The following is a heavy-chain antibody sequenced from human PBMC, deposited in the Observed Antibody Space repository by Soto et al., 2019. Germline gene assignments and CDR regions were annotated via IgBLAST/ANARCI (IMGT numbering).Heavy chain of an antibody. Sequence: GGSLRLSCAASGFTFSSYAMSWVRQAPGKGLEWVSAISGSGGSTYYADSVKGRFTISRDNSKNTLYLQMNSLRAEDTAVYYCAKALTASLYYDFWSGYSLHYYYGMDVWGQGTTVTVSS. CDR1: GFTFSSYA. CDR3: AKALTASLYYDFWSGYSLHYYYGMDV. V-gene: IGHV3-23*01. CDR2: ISGSGGST. D-gene: IGHD3-3*01. J-gene: IGHJ6*02.